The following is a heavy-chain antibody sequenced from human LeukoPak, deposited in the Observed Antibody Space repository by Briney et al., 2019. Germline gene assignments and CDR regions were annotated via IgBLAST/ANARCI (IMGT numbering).Heavy chain of an antibody. Sequence: ASVKVSXKASGGTFINYAVTWVRQAPGQGLEWMGRIIPMFDSPSYAQMFQGRLSITTDESTTTAYMELSSLRSEDTAVYYCTRGTGPLGDYYHYMDVWGEGTTVTVSS. CDR1: GGTFINYA. D-gene: IGHD3-3*01. CDR3: TRGTGPLGDYYHYMDV. CDR2: IIPMFDSP. J-gene: IGHJ6*03. V-gene: IGHV1-69*05.